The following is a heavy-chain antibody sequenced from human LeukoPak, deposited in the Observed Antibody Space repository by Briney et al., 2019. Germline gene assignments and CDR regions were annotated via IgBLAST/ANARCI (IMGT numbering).Heavy chain of an antibody. V-gene: IGHV1-69*05. J-gene: IGHJ5*02. CDR3: ARDRGGYGNWFDP. CDR2: IIPIFGTA. Sequence: GASVKVSCKASGGTFSSYAISWVRQAPGQGLEWMGGIIPIFGTANYARKFQGRVTITTDESTSTAYMELSSLRSEDTAVYYCARDRGGYGNWFDPWGQGTLVTVSS. D-gene: IGHD5-12*01. CDR1: GGTFSSYA.